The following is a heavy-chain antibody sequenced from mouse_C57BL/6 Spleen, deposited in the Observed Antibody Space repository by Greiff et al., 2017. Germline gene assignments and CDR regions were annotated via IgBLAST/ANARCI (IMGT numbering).Heavy chain of an antibody. CDR3: TTGAFTRGDC. CDR2: IDPEDGDT. CDR1: GFNIKDYY. D-gene: IGHD3-1*01. J-gene: IGHJ2*01. Sequence: EVKLMESGAELVRPGASVKLSCTASGFNIKDYYMHWVKQRPEQGLEWIGRIDPEDGDTEYAPKFQGKATMTAYTSSNTAYLQLSSLTSEDTAVYYCTTGAFTRGDCWGQGATLTVSS. V-gene: IGHV14-1*01.